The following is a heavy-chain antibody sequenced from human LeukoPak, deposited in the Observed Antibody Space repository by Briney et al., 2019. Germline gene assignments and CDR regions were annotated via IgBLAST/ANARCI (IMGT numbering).Heavy chain of an antibody. J-gene: IGHJ5*02. CDR2: IDYIGTI. CDR1: GVSVGNSSYY. Sequence: SETLSLTCTVSGVSVGNSSYYWAWIRQPPGKGREWSATIDYIGTIFYNLSLKRRVTISVDTSKNHFSLRLSSVTAADTAMYYCARDYCTSTTCPNWFDPWGQGTLVTVSS. CDR3: ARDYCTSTTCPNWFDP. V-gene: IGHV4-39*07. D-gene: IGHD2-2*01.